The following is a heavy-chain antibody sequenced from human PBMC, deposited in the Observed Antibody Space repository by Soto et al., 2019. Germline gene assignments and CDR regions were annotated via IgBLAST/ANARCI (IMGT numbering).Heavy chain of an antibody. V-gene: IGHV3-21*01. CDR2: ISSGSSFI. J-gene: IGHJ4*02. CDR3: TRVLLGAYYGVDFDF. Sequence: GGSLRLSCTASGFRFSSYGMNWVRQAPGKGLEWVSSISSGSSFIYYADSVRGRFTISRDNAKNSLYLQMNSLRADDTAIYYCTRVLLGAYYGVDFDFWGQGTQVTVSS. D-gene: IGHD1-26*01. CDR1: GFRFSSYG.